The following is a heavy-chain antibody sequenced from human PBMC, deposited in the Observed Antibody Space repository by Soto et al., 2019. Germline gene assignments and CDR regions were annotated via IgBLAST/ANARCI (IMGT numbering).Heavy chain of an antibody. V-gene: IGHV3-72*01. D-gene: IGHD5-18*01. CDR1: GFTFSDHY. CDR2: TRNKANSYTT. J-gene: IGHJ6*02. CDR3: AHYSPTSGGLDV. Sequence: GGSLRLSCAASGFTFSDHYMDWFRQAPGKGLEWIGRTRNKANSYTTEYAASVKVRFTISRDDSKSSLCLQMNSLKIDDTAVYYCAHYSPTSGGLDVWGQGTTVTVSS.